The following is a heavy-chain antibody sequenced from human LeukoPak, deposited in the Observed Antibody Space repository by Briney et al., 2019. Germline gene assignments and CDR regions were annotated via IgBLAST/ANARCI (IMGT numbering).Heavy chain of an antibody. Sequence: GGSLRLSCAASGFTFSSYWMHWVRQPPGKGLVWVSRISTDGSSTTYADSVKGRFTVSRDSAKNTLYLQMNTLRAEDTAVYYCEREYSSSSGRVFDCWGQGTLVTVSS. D-gene: IGHD6-6*01. CDR1: GFTFSSYW. CDR2: ISTDGSST. V-gene: IGHV3-74*01. J-gene: IGHJ4*02. CDR3: EREYSSSSGRVFDC.